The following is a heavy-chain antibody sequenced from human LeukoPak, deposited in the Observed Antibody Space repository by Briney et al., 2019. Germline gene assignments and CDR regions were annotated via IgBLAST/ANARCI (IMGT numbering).Heavy chain of an antibody. Sequence: PGGSLRLSCAASGFTFSSYGMHWVRQAPGKGLEWVAVISYDGSNKYYADSVKGRFTISRDNSKNTLYLQMNSLRAEDTAVYYCAKAEVGVTLRRAEYFQHWGQGTLVTVSS. J-gene: IGHJ1*01. V-gene: IGHV3-30*18. CDR3: AKAEVGVTLRRAEYFQH. CDR2: ISYDGSNK. CDR1: GFTFSSYG. D-gene: IGHD1-26*01.